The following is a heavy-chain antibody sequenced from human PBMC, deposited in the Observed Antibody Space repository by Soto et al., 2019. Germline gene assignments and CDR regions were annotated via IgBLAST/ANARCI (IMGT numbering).Heavy chain of an antibody. V-gene: IGHV4-31*03. CDR1: GGSISSGGYY. Sequence: QVRLQESGPGLVKPSQTLSLTCTVSGGSISSGGYYWSWIRQLPGKGLEWIGFIYYIGSTYYNPSLNSRVSISVDTSKNHFSLKLRSVTAADTAVDSCARDYSDSSGYYYVEYWGQGTLVTVSS. D-gene: IGHD3-22*01. CDR2: IYYIGST. J-gene: IGHJ4*02. CDR3: ARDYSDSSGYYYVEY.